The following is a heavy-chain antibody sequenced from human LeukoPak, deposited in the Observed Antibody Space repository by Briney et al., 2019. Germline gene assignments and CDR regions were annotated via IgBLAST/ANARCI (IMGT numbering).Heavy chain of an antibody. V-gene: IGHV4-34*01. D-gene: IGHD2-21*02. CDR1: GGSFSGYY. Sequence: SETLSLTCAVYGGSFSGYYWSWIRQPPGKGLEWIGEINHSGSTNYNPSLKSRVTISVDTSKNQFSLKLSSVTAADTAVYYCARGGGMVTNFRDAFDIWGQGTMVTVSS. J-gene: IGHJ3*02. CDR2: INHSGST. CDR3: ARGGGMVTNFRDAFDI.